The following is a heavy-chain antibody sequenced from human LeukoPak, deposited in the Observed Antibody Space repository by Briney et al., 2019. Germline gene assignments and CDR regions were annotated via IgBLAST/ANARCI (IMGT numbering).Heavy chain of an antibody. CDR2: TYYRSKRYN. J-gene: IGHJ4*02. Sequence: SQTLSLTCAISGDSVSSNSAAWNWIRQSPSRGLEWLGRTYYRSKRYNDYAVSVKSRITINPDTSKNQFSLQLNSVTPEDTAVYYCAREYGGDYDILTGYYPSYFDYWGQGTLVTVSS. CDR3: AREYGGDYDILTGYYPSYFDY. D-gene: IGHD3-9*01. V-gene: IGHV6-1*01. CDR1: GDSVSSNSAA.